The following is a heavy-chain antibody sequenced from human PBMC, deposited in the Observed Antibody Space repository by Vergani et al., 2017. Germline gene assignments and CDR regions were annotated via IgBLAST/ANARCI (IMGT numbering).Heavy chain of an antibody. D-gene: IGHD2-15*01. V-gene: IGHV5-51*01. J-gene: IGHJ6*02. CDR2: IFPTDSDT. CDR1: GYKFNNFW. Sequence: EVQLVQSGAEVRRPGESLKISCQGFGYKFNNFWIAWVRQMPGKGLEWMGLIFPTDSDTRYSPSFQGQVTISADKSISTAYLQWSSLKASDTAMYYCARHRGWGLVVVAATPWYYYYGMDVWGQGTTVTVSS. CDR3: ARHRGWGLVVVAATPWYYYYGMDV.